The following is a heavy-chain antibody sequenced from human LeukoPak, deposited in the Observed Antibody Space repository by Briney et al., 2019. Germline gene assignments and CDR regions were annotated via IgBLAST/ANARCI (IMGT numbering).Heavy chain of an antibody. CDR3: ASGHYDSSGYYYPIDY. J-gene: IGHJ4*02. CDR2: IYYSGST. V-gene: IGHV4-39*01. CDR1: GGSIRGSSYY. D-gene: IGHD3-22*01. Sequence: SETPSLTCTVSGGSIRGSSYYWGGIRQPPGKGLEWIGSIYYSGSTYYNPSLKSRVTISVDTSKNQVSLRLSSVTAADTAVYYCASGHYDSSGYYYPIDYWGQGTLVTVSS.